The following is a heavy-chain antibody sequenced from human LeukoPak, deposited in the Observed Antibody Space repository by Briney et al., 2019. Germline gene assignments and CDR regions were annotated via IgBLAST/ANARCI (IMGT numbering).Heavy chain of an antibody. CDR3: ARDVTRPNDAYFDY. CDR1: GFTFGGYA. J-gene: IGHJ4*02. D-gene: IGHD4-23*01. V-gene: IGHV3-30*01. CDR2: ISYDGSNK. Sequence: GRSLRLSCAASGFTFGGYAMHWVRQAPGKGLEWVAVISYDGSNKYYADSVKGRFTISRDNSKNTLYLQMNSLRAEDTAVYYCARDVTRPNDAYFDYWGQGTLVTVSS.